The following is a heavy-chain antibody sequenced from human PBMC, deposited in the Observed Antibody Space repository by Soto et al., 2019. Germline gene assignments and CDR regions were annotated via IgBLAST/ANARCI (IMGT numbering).Heavy chain of an antibody. CDR3: ARESIPTMVRGP. D-gene: IGHD3-10*01. CDR2: IYYSGST. CDR1: GGSISSYY. V-gene: IGHV4-59*01. Sequence: QVQLQESGPGLVKPSETLSLTCTVSGGSISSYYWSWIRQPPGKGLEWIGYIYYSGSTNYNPSLKSRVTISVDTSKNQFSLKLSSVTAADTAVYYCARESIPTMVRGPWGQGTLVTVSS. J-gene: IGHJ5*02.